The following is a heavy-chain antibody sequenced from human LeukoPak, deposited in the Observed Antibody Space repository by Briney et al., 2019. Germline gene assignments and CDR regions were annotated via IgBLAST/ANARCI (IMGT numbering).Heavy chain of an antibody. D-gene: IGHD5-24*01. V-gene: IGHV3-23*01. J-gene: IGHJ5*02. CDR1: GFSFNNHA. CDR2: ITSSGGST. CDR3: ARASNPWLQLT. Sequence: GGSLRLSCAGSGFSFNNHAMRWVRQAAGKGLEWVSGITSSGGSTYYADSVKGRFTISRDNSKNTVYLQMNSLRAEDTAVYYCARASNPWLQLTWGQGTLVTVSS.